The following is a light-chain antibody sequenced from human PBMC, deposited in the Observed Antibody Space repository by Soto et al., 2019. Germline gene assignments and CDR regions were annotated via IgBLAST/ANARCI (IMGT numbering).Light chain of an antibody. CDR2: GAS. V-gene: IGKV1-17*01. J-gene: IGKJ4*01. CDR1: QGIRND. Sequence: DIQMTQSPSSLSASVGDRVTITCRASQGIRNDLGWYQQKPGKAPQRLIYGASSLQSGVPSRISGSGSGTQFTLTLSGRQPEDFATYFSLQHTACPLTFGGGNKVEI. CDR3: LQHTACPLT.